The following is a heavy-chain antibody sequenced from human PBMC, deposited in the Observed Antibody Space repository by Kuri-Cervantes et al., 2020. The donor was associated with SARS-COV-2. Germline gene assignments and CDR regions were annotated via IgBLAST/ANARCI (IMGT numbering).Heavy chain of an antibody. CDR1: GFTFSSCV. J-gene: IGHJ4*02. V-gene: IGHV3-30*05. CDR3: ATDRVGVHDN. D-gene: IGHD2-21*01. Sequence: GESLKISCAASGFTFSSCVLHWVRQAPGKGLEWVAIISYDGSNKDYADSVKGRSTISRDNSKNTLYLQMNSLRAEGTAVYYSATDRVGVHDNWGQGTLVTVSS. CDR2: ISYDGSNK.